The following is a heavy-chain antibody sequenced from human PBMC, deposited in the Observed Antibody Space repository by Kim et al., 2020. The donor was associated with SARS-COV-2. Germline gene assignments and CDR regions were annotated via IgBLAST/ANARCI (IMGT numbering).Heavy chain of an antibody. D-gene: IGHD2-15*01. CDR1: GGSISSGSYY. J-gene: IGHJ6*02. V-gene: IGHV4-61*02. Sequence: SETLSLTCTVSGGSISSGSYYWSWIRQPAGKGLEWIGRIYTSGSTNYNPSLKSRVTISVDTSKNQFSLKLSSVTAADTAVYYCARAGLLGMDVGGQGTTVTVSS. CDR2: IYTSGST. CDR3: ARAGLLGMDV.